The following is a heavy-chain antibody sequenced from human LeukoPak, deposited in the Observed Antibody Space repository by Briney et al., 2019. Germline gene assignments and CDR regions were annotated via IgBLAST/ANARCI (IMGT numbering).Heavy chain of an antibody. CDR1: GFNFSSHW. CDR3: ARGYCSGTSCFGAFDM. D-gene: IGHD2-2*01. V-gene: IGHV3-7*01. Sequence: GGSLRLSCAASGFNFSSHWMSWVRQAPGKGLEWVANIGQDGTEKNYVDSVKGRFTISRDNAKNSLYLQMSSLSAEDTAVYHCARGYCSGTSCFGAFDMWGQGTMVPVSS. CDR2: IGQDGTEK. J-gene: IGHJ3*02.